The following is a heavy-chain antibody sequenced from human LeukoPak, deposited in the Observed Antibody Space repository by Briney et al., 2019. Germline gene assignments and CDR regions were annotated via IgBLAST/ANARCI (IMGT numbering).Heavy chain of an antibody. D-gene: IGHD6-13*01. J-gene: IGHJ4*02. CDR1: GFTFSSYW. V-gene: IGHV3-74*01. Sequence: GGSLRLSCAASGFTFSSYWMHWVRQAPGKGLVWVSRINSDGSSTSYADSVKGRFTISRDYAKNTLYLQMNSLRAEDTAVYYCARGRIAAAGILGYWGQGTLVTVSS. CDR2: INSDGSST. CDR3: ARGRIAAAGILGY.